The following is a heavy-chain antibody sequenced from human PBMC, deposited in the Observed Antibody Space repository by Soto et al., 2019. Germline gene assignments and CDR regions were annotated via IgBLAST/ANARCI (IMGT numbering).Heavy chain of an antibody. V-gene: IGHV3-66*01. CDR3: AREDLKLQVRRRRANAFVI. D-gene: IGHD4-17*01. J-gene: IGHJ3*02. CDR2: IYSGGST. CDR1: GFTVSSNY. Sequence: EVQLVESGGGLVQPGGSLRLSCAASGFTVSSNYMSWVRQAPGKGLEWVSVIYSGGSTYYADSVKGRFTISRDNSKNTLYLQMTSLRAEDTVLYNGAREDLKLQVRRRRANAFVIGAKGQWSPSLQ.